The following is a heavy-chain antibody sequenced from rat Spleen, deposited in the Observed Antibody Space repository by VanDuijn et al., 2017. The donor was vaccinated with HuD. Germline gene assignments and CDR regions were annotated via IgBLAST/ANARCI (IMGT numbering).Heavy chain of an antibody. CDR1: GFIFSDYG. V-gene: IGHV5S13*01. J-gene: IGHJ2*01. CDR2: ISTGGGFT. D-gene: IGHD5-1*01. CDR3: ARTKLGPFDY. Sequence: EVQLVASGGGLVQPGRSLKLSCAASGFIFSDYGMAWVRQTPTKGLEWVASISTGGGFTFYRDSVKGRFSISRDDAENTLYLQMDSLRSEDTATYYCARTKLGPFDYWGQGVMVTVSS.